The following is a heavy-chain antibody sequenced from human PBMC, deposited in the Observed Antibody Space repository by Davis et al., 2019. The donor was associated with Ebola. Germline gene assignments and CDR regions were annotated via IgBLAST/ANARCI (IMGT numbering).Heavy chain of an antibody. D-gene: IGHD6-13*01. CDR3: ARGSLSSSWYY. Sequence: SQTLSLTCAVYGGSFSGYYWSWIRQPPGKGLEWIGEINHSGSTNYNPSLKSRVTISVDASKNQFSLKLSSVTAADTAVYYCARGSLSSSWYYWGQGTLVTVSS. CDR1: GGSFSGYY. V-gene: IGHV4-34*01. CDR2: INHSGST. J-gene: IGHJ4*02.